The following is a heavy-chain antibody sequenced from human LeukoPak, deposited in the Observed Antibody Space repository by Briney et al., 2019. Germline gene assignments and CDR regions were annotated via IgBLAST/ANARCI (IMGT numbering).Heavy chain of an antibody. CDR3: TTTSIAVAGPFDY. J-gene: IGHJ4*02. D-gene: IGHD6-19*01. Sequence: PGGSLRLSCAASGFTFSNAWMSWVRQAPGKGLEWVGRIKGKTDGGTTDYAAPVKGRFTISRDDSKNTLSLQMNSLKTEDTAVYYCTTTSIAVAGPFDYWGQGTLVTVSS. CDR2: IKGKTDGGTT. V-gene: IGHV3-15*01. CDR1: GFTFSNAW.